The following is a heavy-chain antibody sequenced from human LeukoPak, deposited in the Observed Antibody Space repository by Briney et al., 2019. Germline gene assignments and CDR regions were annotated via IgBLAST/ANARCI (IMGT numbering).Heavy chain of an antibody. V-gene: IGHV6-1*01. D-gene: IGHD6-19*01. J-gene: IGHJ4*02. Sequence: QTLSLTCAISGDSVSSKNCAWTWTRQSPTRSLKCLRRTYYRSKWYDEYADSVKGRATISPDTSKHQFSVHVYSVTPEDTAVYYCARDLGTSGWYTSDFWGQGTLVTVSS. CDR3: ARDLGTSGWYTSDF. CDR2: TYYRSKWYD. CDR1: GDSVSSKNCA.